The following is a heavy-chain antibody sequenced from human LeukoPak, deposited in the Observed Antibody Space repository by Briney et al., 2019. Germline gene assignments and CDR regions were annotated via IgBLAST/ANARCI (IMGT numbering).Heavy chain of an antibody. CDR1: GFTFSSYE. CDR2: ISSSGSTI. CDR3: ARDRQWLVPFDY. D-gene: IGHD6-19*01. J-gene: IGHJ4*02. Sequence: GVSLRLSCAASGFTFSSYEMNWVRQAPGKGLEWVSYISSSGSTIYYADSVKGRFTISRDNAKNSLYLQMNSLRAEDTAVYYCARDRQWLVPFDYWGQGTLVTVSS. V-gene: IGHV3-48*03.